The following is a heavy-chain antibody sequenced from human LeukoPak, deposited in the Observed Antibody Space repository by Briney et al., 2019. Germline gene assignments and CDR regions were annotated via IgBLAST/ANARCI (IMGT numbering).Heavy chain of an antibody. CDR3: ARQLGYCSSTSCTWGGYYFDY. Sequence: GGSLRLSCAASGFTFSSYAMHWVRQAPGKGLEWVAVISYDGSNKYYADSVKARFTISRDNSKNTLYLQMNSLRAEDTAVYYCARQLGYCSSTSCTWGGYYFDYWGQGTLVTVSS. D-gene: IGHD2-2*01. CDR1: GFTFSSYA. J-gene: IGHJ4*02. V-gene: IGHV3-30*04. CDR2: ISYDGSNK.